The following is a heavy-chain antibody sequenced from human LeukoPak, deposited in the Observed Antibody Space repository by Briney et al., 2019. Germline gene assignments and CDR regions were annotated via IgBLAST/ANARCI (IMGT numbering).Heavy chain of an antibody. D-gene: IGHD6-19*01. Sequence: SQTLSLTCAISGDSVSSNSAAWNWIRQSPSRGLEWLGRTYYRSKWYNDYAVSVKSRITINPDTSKNQFSLQLNSVTPEDTAVYYCARDQMRTVAGTLSFFDCWGQGTLVTVSS. V-gene: IGHV6-1*01. J-gene: IGHJ4*02. CDR1: GDSVSSNSAA. CDR3: ARDQMRTVAGTLSFFDC. CDR2: TYYRSKWYN.